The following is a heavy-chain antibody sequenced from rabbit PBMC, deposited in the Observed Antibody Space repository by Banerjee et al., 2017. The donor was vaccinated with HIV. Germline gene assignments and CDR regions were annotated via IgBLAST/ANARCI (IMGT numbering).Heavy chain of an antibody. V-gene: IGHV1S45*01. CDR2: IYAGSGDT. Sequence: QEQLVESGGGMVQPEGSLTLTCRASGFSFSSSYWICWVRQAPGKGLEWIGCIYAGSGDTYFATWAKGRFTISSTSSTTVTLQMTSLTAADTATYFCARDLAGAIGWNFNLWGQGTLVTVS. D-gene: IGHD4-1*01. CDR1: GFSFSSSYW. J-gene: IGHJ4*01. CDR3: ARDLAGAIGWNFNL.